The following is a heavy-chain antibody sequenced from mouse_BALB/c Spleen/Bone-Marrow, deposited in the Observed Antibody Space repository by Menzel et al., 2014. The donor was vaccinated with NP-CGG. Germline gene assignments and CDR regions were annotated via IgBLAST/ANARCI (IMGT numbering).Heavy chain of an antibody. J-gene: IGHJ4*01. CDR3: ARWGRYDRESRAMDY. V-gene: IGHV1-14*01. Sequence: VQLQQSGPELVKPGASVKMSCKASGYTFTGYVMHWVKQKPGQGLEWIGYINPYNDGTKYNEKFKGKATLTSDKSSSTASEDSAVYYCARWGRYDRESRAMDYWGQGTSVTVSS. CDR2: INPYNDGT. CDR1: GYTFTGYV. D-gene: IGHD2-14*01.